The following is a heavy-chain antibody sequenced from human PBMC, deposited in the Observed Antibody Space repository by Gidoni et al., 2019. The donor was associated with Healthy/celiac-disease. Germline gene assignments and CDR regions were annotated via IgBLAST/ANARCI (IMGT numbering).Heavy chain of an antibody. V-gene: IGHV4-34*01. CDR3: ARVGGRINDIVTGSGVY. D-gene: IGHD3-9*01. CDR1: GGSFSGYS. CDR2: INHSGCT. J-gene: IGHJ4*02. Sequence: QVQLQQWGAGLLQPSETLSLTCAVYGGSFSGYSWSWLRHPPGKGLEWIGEINHSGCTNYTPSLKSRVTISVDTSKNQFSLKLSSVPAADTAVYYCARVGGRINDIVTGSGVYWGQGTLVTVSS.